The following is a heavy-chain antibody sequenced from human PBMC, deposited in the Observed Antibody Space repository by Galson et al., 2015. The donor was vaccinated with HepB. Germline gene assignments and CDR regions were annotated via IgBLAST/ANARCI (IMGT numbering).Heavy chain of an antibody. CDR2: IRPDGGWQ. J-gene: IGHJ4*02. CDR1: GFTFSSRP. CDR3: ARPLVLNGRFYPGVGPFQI. Sequence: SLRLSCATSGFTFSSRPMHWVRQAPGKGLEWVAVIRPDGGWQHYADSVKGRFTISRDNVKNTLYLEMNSLRVEDTAVYFCARPLVLNGRFYPGVGPFQIWGQGTMVTVSP. D-gene: IGHD1-26*01. V-gene: IGHV3-30*04.